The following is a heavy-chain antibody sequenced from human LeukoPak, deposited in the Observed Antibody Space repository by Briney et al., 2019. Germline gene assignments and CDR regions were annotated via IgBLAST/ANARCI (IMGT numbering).Heavy chain of an antibody. CDR1: GFTFDDYA. Sequence: PGGSLRLSCAASGFTFDDYAMHWVRQAPGKGLEWVSGISWNSGSIGYADSVKGRFTISRDNAKNSLYLQMNSLRAEDTALYYCAKVLGYAVTSHYGMDVWGQGTTVTVSS. CDR3: AKVLGYAVTSHYGMDV. D-gene: IGHD4-17*01. J-gene: IGHJ6*02. CDR2: ISWNSGSI. V-gene: IGHV3-9*01.